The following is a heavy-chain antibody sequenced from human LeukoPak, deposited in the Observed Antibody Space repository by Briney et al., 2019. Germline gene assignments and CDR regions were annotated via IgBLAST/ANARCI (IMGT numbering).Heavy chain of an antibody. V-gene: IGHV4-34*01. Sequence: KPSETLSLTCAVYGGSFSGYYWSWIRQPPGKGLEWIGEINHSGSTNYNPSLKSRVTISVDTSKNQFSLKLSSVTAADTAVYYCARVELVPAAMSVYYYYYGMDVWGQGTTVTVSS. CDR2: INHSGST. CDR3: ARVELVPAAMSVYYYYYGMDV. CDR1: GGSFSGYY. J-gene: IGHJ6*02. D-gene: IGHD2-2*01.